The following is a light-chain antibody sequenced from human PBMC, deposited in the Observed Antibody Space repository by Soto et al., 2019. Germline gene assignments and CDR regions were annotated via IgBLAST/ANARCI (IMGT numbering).Light chain of an antibody. CDR3: QQYSSSLTWT. CDR1: QSVSSSY. V-gene: IGKV3-20*01. J-gene: IGKJ1*01. CDR2: GAF. Sequence: EIVLTQSPGTLSLSPGERATLSCRASQSVSSSYLAWYQQKPGQAPRLLIYGAFSRATGIPDRFSGSGSGKDFTLTISRLEPEDFAVYYCQQYSSSLTWTFGQGTKVEIK.